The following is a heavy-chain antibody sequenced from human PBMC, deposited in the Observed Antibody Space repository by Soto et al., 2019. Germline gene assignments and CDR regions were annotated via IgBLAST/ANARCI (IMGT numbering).Heavy chain of an antibody. D-gene: IGHD6-13*01. Sequence: EVQLVESGGGLVQPGGSLRLSCAASGFTFSSYSMNWVRQAPGKGLEWVSYISSSSSTIYYADSVKGRFTISRDNAKNSLYLQMNSLRAEDTAVYYCVRPYGVAAAGTHGYWGQGTLVTVSS. V-gene: IGHV3-48*01. CDR3: VRPYGVAAAGTHGY. CDR1: GFTFSSYS. J-gene: IGHJ4*02. CDR2: ISSSSSTI.